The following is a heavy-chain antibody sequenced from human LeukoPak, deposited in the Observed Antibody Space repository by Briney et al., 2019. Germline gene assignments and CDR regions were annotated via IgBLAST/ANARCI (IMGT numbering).Heavy chain of an antibody. CDR3: ARYSGSWYGTDY. V-gene: IGHV4-59*12. CDR2: IYYSGST. CDR1: GGSISSYY. Sequence: KASETLSLTCTVSGGSISSYYWSWLRQPPGKGLEWIGYIYYSGSTNYNPSLKSRVTISVDTSKNQFSLKLSSVTAADTAVYYCARYSGSWYGTDYWGQGTLVTVSS. D-gene: IGHD6-13*01. J-gene: IGHJ4*02.